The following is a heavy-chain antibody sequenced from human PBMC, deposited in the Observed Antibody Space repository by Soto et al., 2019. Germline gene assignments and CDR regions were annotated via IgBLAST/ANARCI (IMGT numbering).Heavy chain of an antibody. D-gene: IGHD2-15*01. V-gene: IGHV3-23*01. CDR1: GFTFNIHA. CDR2: IAPGADYT. CDR3: ALYYCSCRTFHSSEYFQH. J-gene: IGHJ1*01. Sequence: EVQLLESGGRLVQPGGSLRLSCAASGFTFNIHAMSWVRQAPGKGLQWVSTIAPGADYTNYAESVWGWFAISRAYPRNTLLLHIHNLRAAHTPVYYSALYYCSCRTFHSSEYFQHWCQGTLVTVSP.